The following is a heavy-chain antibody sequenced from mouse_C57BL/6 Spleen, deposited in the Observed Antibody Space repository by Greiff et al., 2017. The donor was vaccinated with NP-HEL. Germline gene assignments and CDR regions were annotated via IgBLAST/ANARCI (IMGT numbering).Heavy chain of an antibody. CDR2: IDPSDSYT. D-gene: IGHD1-1*01. CDR1: GYTFTSYW. CDR3: ASGGTGYGSSYFDY. Sequence: QVQLQQSGAELVMPGASVKLSCKASGYTFTSYWMHWVKQRPGQGLEWIGEIDPSDSYTNYNQKFKGKSTLTVDKSSSTAYMQLSSLTSEDSAVYYCASGGTGYGSSYFDYWGQGTTLTVSS. J-gene: IGHJ2*01. V-gene: IGHV1-69*01.